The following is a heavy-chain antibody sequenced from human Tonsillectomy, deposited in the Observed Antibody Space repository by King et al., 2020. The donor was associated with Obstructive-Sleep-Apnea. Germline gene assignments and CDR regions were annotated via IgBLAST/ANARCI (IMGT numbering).Heavy chain of an antibody. CDR1: GFIFDDSA. CDR2: ISWNSGNV. D-gene: IGHD1-26*01. J-gene: IGHJ5*02. V-gene: IGHV3-9*01. CDR3: AKGWVGPTRDWFDP. Sequence: VQLVESGGGLVQPGRSLRLSCAASGFIFDDSAMHWVRQVPGKGLEWVSGISWNSGNVEYADSVKGRFTISRDNAKKSLYLQMNSLRAEDTAFYYCAKGWVGPTRDWFDPWGQGTLVTVSS.